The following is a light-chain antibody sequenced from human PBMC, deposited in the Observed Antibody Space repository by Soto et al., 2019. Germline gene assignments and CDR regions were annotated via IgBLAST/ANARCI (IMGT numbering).Light chain of an antibody. CDR1: SGHSSYA. CDR3: QTWDTGDRVV. Sequence: QPVLTQSPSASASLGASVKLTCTLSSGHSSYAIAWHQQQPEKGPRYLMKLSSDGSHSKGDGIPDRFSGSSSGAERYLTISSVQSEDEADYYCQTWDTGDRVVFGGGTTLTVL. J-gene: IGLJ2*01. CDR2: LSSDGSH. V-gene: IGLV4-69*01.